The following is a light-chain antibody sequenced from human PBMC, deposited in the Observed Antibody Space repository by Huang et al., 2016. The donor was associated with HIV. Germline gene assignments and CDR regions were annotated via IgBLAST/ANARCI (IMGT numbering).Light chain of an antibody. CDR2: DAS. CDR1: QDINKY. V-gene: IGKV1-33*01. J-gene: IGKJ2*01. Sequence: IQMTQSPSSLSASVGDRVTITCQASQDINKYLNWYHQKPGKAPKLLIYDASNLETVVPSRFSGSGSGTDFTFAISSLQPEDIATYYCLQYDSLPYTFGQGTKLEI. CDR3: LQYDSLPYT.